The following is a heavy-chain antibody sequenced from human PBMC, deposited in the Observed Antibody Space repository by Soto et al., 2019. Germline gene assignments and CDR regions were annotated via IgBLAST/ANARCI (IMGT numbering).Heavy chain of an antibody. Sequence: EVQVVESGGGLIQPGGSLRLSCAASGFVVSETYMSWVRQAPRRGLQWVSFTYSGGSTYYADSVKGRFTISRDSSRNTLYLQMNSLRVEDTAVYYCARDCGGGSCYPALGAWGQGTLVTVSS. CDR2: TYSGGST. J-gene: IGHJ5*02. CDR3: ARDCGGGSCYPALGA. D-gene: IGHD2-15*01. V-gene: IGHV3-53*01. CDR1: GFVVSETY.